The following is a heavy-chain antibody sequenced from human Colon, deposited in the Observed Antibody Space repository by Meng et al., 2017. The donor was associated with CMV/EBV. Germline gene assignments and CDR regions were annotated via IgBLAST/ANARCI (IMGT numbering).Heavy chain of an antibody. Sequence: QVQLVRFGAEVKNPVSSVKVSCKATGYTFTNDYLHWVRQAPGQGLEWMGVISCNSCDTAYAQKFQGRFTMTRDTSTSTAYMELSSLRSEDTAVYYCSRDGPWGYGGSDYWGQGTLVTVSS. V-gene: IGHV1-46*01. CDR3: SRDGPWGYGGSDY. CDR1: GYTFTNDY. D-gene: IGHD7-27*01. J-gene: IGHJ4*02. CDR2: ISCNSCDT.